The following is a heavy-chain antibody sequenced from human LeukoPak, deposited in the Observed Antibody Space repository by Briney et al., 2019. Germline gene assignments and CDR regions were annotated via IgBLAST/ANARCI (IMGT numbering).Heavy chain of an antibody. D-gene: IGHD4-23*01. CDR1: GYTFNSYG. V-gene: IGHV1-18*01. J-gene: IGHJ5*02. CDR2: ISAYNGNT. CDR3: ARLTRWSWFDP. Sequence: ASLKVSCKASGYTFNSYGNSGVRQAPSQGLKWMGWISAYNGNTNYAQKLQGRVTMTTDTSTSTAYMELRSLRSDDTAVYYCARLTRWSWFDPWGQGTLVTVSS.